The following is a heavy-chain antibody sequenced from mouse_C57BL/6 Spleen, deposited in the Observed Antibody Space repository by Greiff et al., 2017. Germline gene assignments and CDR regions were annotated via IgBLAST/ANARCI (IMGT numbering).Heavy chain of an antibody. CDR2: IYPGDGDT. CDR3: ARPFTTVYEENAMDY. V-gene: IGHV1-80*01. Sequence: QVQLKESGAELVKPGASVKISCKASGYAFSSYWMNWVKQRPGKGLEWIGQIYPGDGDTNYNGKFKGKATLTADKSSSTAYMQLSSLASEDSAVYFCARPFTTVYEENAMDYWGQGTSVTVSS. D-gene: IGHD1-1*01. CDR1: GYAFSSYW. J-gene: IGHJ4*01.